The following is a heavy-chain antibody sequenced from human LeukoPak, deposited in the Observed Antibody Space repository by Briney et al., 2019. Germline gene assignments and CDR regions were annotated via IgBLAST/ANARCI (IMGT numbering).Heavy chain of an antibody. CDR2: IYNSVTT. Sequence: PSETLSLTCTVSGGSISGYYWSWIRQLPGTGLEWIAYIYNSVTTNYNPSLKSRITISVDTSKNQFSLKLSSVTAADTAVYYCARGPAVLSGWFRFDYWGQGTLVTVSS. J-gene: IGHJ4*02. V-gene: IGHV4-59*01. D-gene: IGHD6-19*01. CDR1: GGSISGYY. CDR3: ARGPAVLSGWFRFDY.